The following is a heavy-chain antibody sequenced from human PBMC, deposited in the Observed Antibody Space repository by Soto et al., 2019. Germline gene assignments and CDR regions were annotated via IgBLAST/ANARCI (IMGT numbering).Heavy chain of an antibody. CDR1: GYTFTSYD. D-gene: IGHD1-26*01. J-gene: IGHJ6*02. CDR3: ARFPSWEAPNGMDV. V-gene: IGHV1-8*01. Sequence: GASVKVSCKASGYTFTSYDINWVRQATGQGLEWMGWMNPNSGNTGYAQKFQGRVTMTRNTSISTAYMELSSLRSEDTAVYYCARFPSWEAPNGMDVWGQGTTVTVSS. CDR2: MNPNSGNT.